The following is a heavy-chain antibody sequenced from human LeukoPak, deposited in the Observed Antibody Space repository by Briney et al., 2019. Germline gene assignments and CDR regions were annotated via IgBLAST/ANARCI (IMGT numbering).Heavy chain of an antibody. J-gene: IGHJ5*02. CDR1: GYSISSGYY. V-gene: IGHV4-38-2*02. CDR2: IYHSGST. Sequence: SETLSLTCTVSGYSISSGYYWGWIRQPPGKGLEWIGSIYHSGSTYYNPSLKSRVTISVDTSKNQFSLKLSSVTAADTAVYYCARQPQAMALNWFDPWGQGTLVTVSS. CDR3: ARQPQAMALNWFDP. D-gene: IGHD5-18*01.